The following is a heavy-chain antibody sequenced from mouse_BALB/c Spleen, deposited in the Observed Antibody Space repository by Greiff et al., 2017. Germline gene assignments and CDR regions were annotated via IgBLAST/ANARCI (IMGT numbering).Heavy chain of an antibody. CDR2: IWGGGST. D-gene: IGHD2-3*01. CDR3: ARVPYDGYSAWFAY. CDR1: GFSLSRYS. J-gene: IGHJ3*01. Sequence: VKVVESGPGLVAPSQSLSITCTVSGFSLSRYSVHWVRQPPGKGLEWLGMIWGGGSTDYNSALKSRLSISKDNSKSQVFLKMNSLQTDDTAMYYCARVPYDGYSAWFAYWGQGTLVTVSA. V-gene: IGHV2-6-4*01.